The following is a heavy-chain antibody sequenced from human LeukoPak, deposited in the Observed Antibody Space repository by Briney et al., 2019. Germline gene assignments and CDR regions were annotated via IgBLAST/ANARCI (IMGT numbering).Heavy chain of an antibody. J-gene: IGHJ4*02. D-gene: IGHD6-19*01. CDR1: GFTFSSYE. CDR2: IRYDGSNK. Sequence: GGSLRLSCAASGFTFSSYEMNWVRRAPGKGLEGVAFIRYDGSNKNFVDSVKGSFTISRDISKNTLYLHMNSLRAEDTAVCYWAKDAKKYSSAWYEDYWGQGTLVTVSS. V-gene: IGHV3-30*02. CDR3: AKDAKKYSSAWYEDY.